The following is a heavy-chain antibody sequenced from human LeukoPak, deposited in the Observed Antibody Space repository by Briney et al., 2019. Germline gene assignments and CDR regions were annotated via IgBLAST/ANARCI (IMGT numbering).Heavy chain of an antibody. CDR2: ISGSGGST. D-gene: IGHD2-8*01. V-gene: IGHV3-23*01. CDR1: GFTFSSYA. Sequence: GWSLRLSCAASGFTFSSYAMSWVRQAPGKGLEWVSAISGSGGSTYYADSVKGRFTISRDNSKNTLYLQMNSLRAEDTAVYYCAKDRISYDYFDYWGQGTLVTVSS. CDR3: AKDRISYDYFDY. J-gene: IGHJ4*02.